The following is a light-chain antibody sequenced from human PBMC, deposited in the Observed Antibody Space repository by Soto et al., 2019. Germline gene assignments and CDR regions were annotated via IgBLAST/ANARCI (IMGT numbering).Light chain of an antibody. CDR1: QDINNY. J-gene: IGKJ5*01. CDR2: DAY. Sequence: DIQRNQSPSILFASVWKRMTITLGAIQDINNYLKWYQQKPGKAPKLLIYDAYNLETGVPSRFSGSGSGTDFNVTISSLQPEDIATYYCHHYDNPPPSMTFGQGTRLEIK. V-gene: IGKV1-33*01. CDR3: HHYDNPPPSMT.